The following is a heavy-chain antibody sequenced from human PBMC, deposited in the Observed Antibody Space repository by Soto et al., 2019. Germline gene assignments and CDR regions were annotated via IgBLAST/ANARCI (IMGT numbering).Heavy chain of an antibody. J-gene: IGHJ3*01. CDR1: GFTFSYYW. V-gene: IGHV3-74*01. CDR3: ARGDRGAFDL. D-gene: IGHD2-21*02. Sequence: GGSLRLSCAASGFTFSYYWMHWVRQAPGQGLVWVSRIHSDGSSTTYADSVKGRFTISRDNAKNTLYLQMNSLRAEDTAVYYCARGDRGAFDLWGQGSMVTGSS. CDR2: IHSDGSST.